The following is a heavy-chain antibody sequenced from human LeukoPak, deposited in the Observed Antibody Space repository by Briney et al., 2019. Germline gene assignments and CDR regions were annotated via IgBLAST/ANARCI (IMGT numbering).Heavy chain of an antibody. CDR3: ARHQQLRAAFDI. V-gene: IGHV4-38-2*01. D-gene: IGHD2-2*01. CDR2: IYHSGST. J-gene: IGHJ3*02. CDR1: GYSISSGYY. Sequence: PSETLSLTRAVSGYSISSGYYWGWIRQPPGKGLEWIGSIYHSGSTYYNPSLKSRVTISVDTSKNQFSLKLSSVTAADTAVYYCARHQQLRAAFDIWGQGTMVTVSS.